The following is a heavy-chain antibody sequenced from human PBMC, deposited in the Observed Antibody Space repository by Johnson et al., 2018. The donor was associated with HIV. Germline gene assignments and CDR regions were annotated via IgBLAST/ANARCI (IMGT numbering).Heavy chain of an antibody. V-gene: IGHV3-30*02. CDR2: IRYDGSNK. CDR3: ARDATYYYDSSGYHDAFDI. Sequence: HVQLVESGGGVVRPGRSLRLSCAASGFTFSNYPMHWVRQAPGKGLEWVACIRYDGSNKYYADSVKGRFTISSDNSKNTLYLQMNSLRAEDTAVYYCARDATYYYDSSGYHDAFDIWGQGTMVTVSS. J-gene: IGHJ3*02. D-gene: IGHD3-22*01. CDR1: GFTFSNYP.